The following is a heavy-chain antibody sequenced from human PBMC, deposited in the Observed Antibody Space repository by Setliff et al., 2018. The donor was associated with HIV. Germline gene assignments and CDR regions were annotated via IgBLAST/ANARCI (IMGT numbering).Heavy chain of an antibody. Sequence: TSETLSLTCTVSGGSISSYYWSWIRQPPGEGLEWIGYIFYSGSTNYNPSLKSRVTISLDTSKNQFSLRLTSVTAADTAMYHCARDRSSGWSKDWFDTWGQGILVTVSS. CDR2: IFYSGST. J-gene: IGHJ5*02. CDR3: ARDRSSGWSKDWFDT. V-gene: IGHV4-59*12. D-gene: IGHD6-19*01. CDR1: GGSISSYY.